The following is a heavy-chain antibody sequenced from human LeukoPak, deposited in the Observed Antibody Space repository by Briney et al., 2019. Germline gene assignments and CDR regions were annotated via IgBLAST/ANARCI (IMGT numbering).Heavy chain of an antibody. D-gene: IGHD6-19*01. CDR1: GGSISSYY. V-gene: IGHV4-59*01. Sequence: SETLSLTCTVSGGSISSYYWSWIRQPPGKGLEWIGYIYYSGSTNYNPSPKSRVTISVDTSKNQFSLKLSSVTAADTAVYYCAISGSGWFPDYWGQGTLVTVSS. CDR3: AISGSGWFPDY. J-gene: IGHJ4*02. CDR2: IYYSGST.